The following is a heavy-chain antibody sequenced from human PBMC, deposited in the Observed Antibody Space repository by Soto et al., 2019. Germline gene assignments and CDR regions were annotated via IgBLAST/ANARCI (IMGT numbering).Heavy chain of an antibody. CDR3: ARGGLTYYYYGMDV. J-gene: IGHJ6*02. CDR2: IYYSGST. V-gene: IGHV4-39*01. CDR1: GGSISSSSYY. D-gene: IGHD1-26*01. Sequence: SETLSLTCTVSGGSISSSSYYWGWIRQPPGKGLEWIGSIYYSGSTYYNPSLKSRVTISVDTSKNQFSLKLSSVTAADTAVYYCARGGLTYYYYGMDVWGQGTTVTVSS.